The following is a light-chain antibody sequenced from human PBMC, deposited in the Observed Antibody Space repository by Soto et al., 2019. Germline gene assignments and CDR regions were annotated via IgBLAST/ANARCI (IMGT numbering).Light chain of an antibody. V-gene: IGKV3-20*01. J-gene: IGKJ2*02. CDR3: QQYGSSPRT. Sequence: DTVLTQSPGTLSLSPGERATLSCRASQSISSSYFGWYQQKPGQAPRLLIYDTSSRATGIPDRFSGSGSGTDFTLTISRLEPEDFAVYYWQQYGSSPRTFGQGTKLEIK. CDR2: DTS. CDR1: QSISSSY.